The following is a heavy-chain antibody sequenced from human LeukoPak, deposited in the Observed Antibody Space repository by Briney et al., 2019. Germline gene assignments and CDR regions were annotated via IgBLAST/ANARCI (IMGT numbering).Heavy chain of an antibody. V-gene: IGHV3-48*03. J-gene: IGHJ4*02. CDR2: ISSSGSTI. Sequence: EGSLRLSCAASGFTFSSYEMNWVRQAPGKGLEWVSYISSSGSTIYYPDSVKGRFTISRDNAKNSLYLQMNSLTADDVAFYYCTRSTGWYNYFYYWGQGALVTVSS. CDR1: GFTFSSYE. D-gene: IGHD6-19*01. CDR3: TRSTGWYNYFYY.